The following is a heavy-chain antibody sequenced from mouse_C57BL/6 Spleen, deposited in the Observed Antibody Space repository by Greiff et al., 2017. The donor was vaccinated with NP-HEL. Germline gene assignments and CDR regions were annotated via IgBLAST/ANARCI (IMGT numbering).Heavy chain of an antibody. J-gene: IGHJ1*03. V-gene: IGHV1-19*01. CDR3: ASDTTVVDGFDF. Sequence: EVQLQQSGPVLVKPGASVKMSCKASGYTFTDYYMNWVKQSHGKSLEWIGVINPYNGGTSSNQKFKGKATLTVDKSSSQAYIELNRLTSEDAAVYYFASDTTVVDGFDFWGTGTTVTVSS. D-gene: IGHD1-1*01. CDR2: INPYNGGT. CDR1: GYTFTDYY.